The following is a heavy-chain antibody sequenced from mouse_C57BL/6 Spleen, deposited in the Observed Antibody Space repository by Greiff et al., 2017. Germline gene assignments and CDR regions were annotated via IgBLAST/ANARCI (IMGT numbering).Heavy chain of an antibody. V-gene: IGHV1-20*01. CDR3: ARGDEYDYYAKDY. J-gene: IGHJ4*01. D-gene: IGHD5-2*01. CDR2: INPYNGDT. Sequence: VQLQQSGPELVKPGDSVKLSCKASGYSFTGYFMNWVMQSHGKSLEWIGRINPYNGDTFYNQKFKGKATLTVDKSSSTAHMELRSLTSEDSAVYDCARGDEYDYYAKDYWGQGASVTVSS. CDR1: GYSFTGYF.